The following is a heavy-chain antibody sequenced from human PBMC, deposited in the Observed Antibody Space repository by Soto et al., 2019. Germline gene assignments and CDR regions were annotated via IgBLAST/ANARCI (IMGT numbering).Heavy chain of an antibody. V-gene: IGHV4-31*03. CDR2: IYYSGST. Sequence: ASETLSLTCTVSGGSISSGGYYWSWIRQHPGKGLEWIGYIYYSGSTYYNPSLKSRVTISVDTSKNQFSLKLSSVTAADTAVYYCPSSYGTRFDYWSQGTLVTASS. CDR3: PSSYGTRFDY. J-gene: IGHJ4*02. CDR1: GGSISSGGYY. D-gene: IGHD5-18*01.